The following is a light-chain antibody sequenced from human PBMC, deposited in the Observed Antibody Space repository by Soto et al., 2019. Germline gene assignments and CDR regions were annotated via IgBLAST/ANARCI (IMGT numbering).Light chain of an antibody. J-gene: IGLJ2*01. CDR2: DVT. V-gene: IGLV2-14*03. Sequence: SALTQPASVSGSPGQSITISCTGTRSDVGGYNYVSWYQHHPGKAPKLMIYDVTNRPSGVSNRFSGSKSGNTASLTISGLQAEDEADYYCSSYTSIRILVFGGGTKLTVL. CDR3: SSYTSIRILV. CDR1: RSDVGGYNY.